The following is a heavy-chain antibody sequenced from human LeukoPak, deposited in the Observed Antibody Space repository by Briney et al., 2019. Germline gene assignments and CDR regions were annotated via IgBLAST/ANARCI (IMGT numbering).Heavy chain of an antibody. D-gene: IGHD6-19*01. V-gene: IGHV3-23*01. J-gene: IGHJ4*01. CDR1: GFKFSSYS. CDR3: AKGIYSSGWSYFDY. Sequence: EGSLRLSCAASGFKFSSYSMSWVRQAPGKGLEWVSTLSGSGITTYYADSVKGRFTISRDNSKNTLCLQMNSLRAEDTAVYYCAKGIYSSGWSYFDYWGHGTLVTVSS. CDR2: LSGSGITT.